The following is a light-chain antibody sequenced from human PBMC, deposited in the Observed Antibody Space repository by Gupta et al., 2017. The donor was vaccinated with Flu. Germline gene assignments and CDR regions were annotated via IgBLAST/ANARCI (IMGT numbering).Light chain of an antibody. CDR1: QSLVHPDGHTY. CDR3: RHHTDWPPCT. Sequence: DIVVTQSPLSLPVTLGQPASISCRSSQSLVHPDGHTYLNWFQQRPGQSPRRLIYLVSNRDSGVPDRFSGSGYGTDFTLRISSGEEEDVAVYYCRHHTDWPPCTFGRGTKLDIK. J-gene: IGKJ2*02. V-gene: IGKV2-30*02. CDR2: LVS.